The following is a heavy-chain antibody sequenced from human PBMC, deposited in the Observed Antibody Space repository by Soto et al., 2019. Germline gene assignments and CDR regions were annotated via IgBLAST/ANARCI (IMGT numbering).Heavy chain of an antibody. V-gene: IGHV1-69*13. D-gene: IGHD3-22*01. CDR1: GGTFSSYA. J-gene: IGHJ6*02. CDR3: ARFEYYYDSSGYRRYYGMDV. Sequence: SVKVSCKASGGTFSSYAISWVRQAPGQGLEWMGGIIPIFGTANYAQKFQGRVTITADESTSTAYMEPSSLRSEDTAVYYCARFEYYYDSSGYRRYYGMDVWGHGTTATVSS. CDR2: IIPIFGTA.